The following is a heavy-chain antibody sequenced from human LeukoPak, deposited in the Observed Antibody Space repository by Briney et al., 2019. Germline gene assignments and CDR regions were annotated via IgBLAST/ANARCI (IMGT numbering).Heavy chain of an antibody. CDR1: GFTFSNYW. Sequence: GGSLRLSCAASGFTFSNYWMTWVRQAPGKGLEWVANIKEDGSDKYYVDSVKDRFTISRDNAKNSLYLQMNSLRVEDTAVYFCARDQWRLFDHWGQGTLVAVSS. D-gene: IGHD2-21*02. J-gene: IGHJ4*02. CDR3: ARDQWRLFDH. CDR2: IKEDGSDK. V-gene: IGHV3-7*04.